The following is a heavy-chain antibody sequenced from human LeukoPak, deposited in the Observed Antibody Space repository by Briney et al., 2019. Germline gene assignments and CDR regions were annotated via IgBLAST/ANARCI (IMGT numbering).Heavy chain of an antibody. V-gene: IGHV6-1*01. CDR1: GDSVSSNSAS. J-gene: IGHJ6*02. CDR2: TYYRSKWSN. Sequence: SQTLSLTCAISGDSVSSNSASWNCIRQSPSRGLEWLVRTYYRSKWSNDYAEPVKSRITINPDTSKNEFSLQLNSVTPEDTAVYYCARDQYSSTRYGMDVWGQGTTVTVSS. D-gene: IGHD6-13*01. CDR3: ARDQYSSTRYGMDV.